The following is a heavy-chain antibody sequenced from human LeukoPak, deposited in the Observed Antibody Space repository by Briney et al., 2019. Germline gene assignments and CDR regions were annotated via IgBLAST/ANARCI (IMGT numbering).Heavy chain of an antibody. D-gene: IGHD6-19*01. V-gene: IGHV4-59*01. CDR2: IYYSGST. J-gene: IGHJ5*02. CDR1: GGSFSGYY. Sequence: SETLSLTCAVYGGSFSGYYWSWIRQPPGKGLEWIGYIYYSGSTNYNPSLKSRVTISVDTSKNQFSLKLSSVTAADTAVYYCARVWNSSGWYVDWFDPWGQGTLVTVSS. CDR3: ARVWNSSGWYVDWFDP.